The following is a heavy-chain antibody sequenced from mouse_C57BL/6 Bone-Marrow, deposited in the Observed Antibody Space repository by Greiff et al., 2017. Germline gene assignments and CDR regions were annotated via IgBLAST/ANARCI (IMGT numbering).Heavy chain of an antibody. Sequence: QVQLQQSGAELVRPGASVKLSCKASGYTFTDYYINWVKQRPGQGLEWIARIYPGSGNTYYNEKFKGKATLTAEKSSSTAYMQLSSLTSEDSAVYFCARSTTVVEPFYWYCDVWGTGTTVTVSS. CDR1: GYTFTDYY. D-gene: IGHD1-1*01. V-gene: IGHV1-76*01. J-gene: IGHJ1*03. CDR2: IYPGSGNT. CDR3: ARSTTVVEPFYWYCDV.